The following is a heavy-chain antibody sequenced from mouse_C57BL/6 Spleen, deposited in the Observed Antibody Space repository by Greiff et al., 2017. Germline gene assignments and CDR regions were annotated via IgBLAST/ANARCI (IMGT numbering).Heavy chain of an antibody. J-gene: IGHJ1*03. CDR2: ISSGGSYT. D-gene: IGHD3-3*01. Sequence: EVQVVESGGDLVKPGGSLKLSCAASGFTFSSYGMSWVRQTPDKRLEWVATISSGGSYTYYPASVKGRFTMSRDNSKNTLYLQMSSLKSEDTAMYYCARHVGTRRYFDVWGTGTTVTVSS. CDR3: ARHVGTRRYFDV. V-gene: IGHV5-6*01. CDR1: GFTFSSYG.